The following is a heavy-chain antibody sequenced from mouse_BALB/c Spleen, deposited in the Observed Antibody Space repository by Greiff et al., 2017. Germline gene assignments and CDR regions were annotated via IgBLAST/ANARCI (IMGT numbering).Heavy chain of an antibody. CDR1: GFTFSSYT. J-gene: IGHJ1*01. CDR3: TRDEGTTATYFDV. V-gene: IGHV5-6-4*01. Sequence: EVHLVESGGGLVKPGGSLKLSCAASGFTFSSYTMSWVRQTPEKRLEWVATISSGGSYTYYPDSVKGRFTISRDKAKNTLYLQMSSLKSEDTAMYYCTRDEGTTATYFDVWGAGTTVTVSS. CDR2: ISSGGSYT. D-gene: IGHD1-2*01.